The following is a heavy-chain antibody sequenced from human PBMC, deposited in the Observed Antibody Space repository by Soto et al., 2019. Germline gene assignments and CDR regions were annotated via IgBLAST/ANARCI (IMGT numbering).Heavy chain of an antibody. CDR1: GFTFSSYA. CDR3: AKDRLLWFGELLLKFDY. V-gene: IGHV3-23*01. CDR2: ISGSGGST. D-gene: IGHD3-10*01. Sequence: GGSLRLSCAASGFTFSSYAMSWVRQAPGKGLEWVSAISGSGGSTYYADSVKGRFTISRDNSKNTLYLQMNSLRAEDTAVYYCAKDRLLWFGELLLKFDYWGQGTLVTVSS. J-gene: IGHJ4*02.